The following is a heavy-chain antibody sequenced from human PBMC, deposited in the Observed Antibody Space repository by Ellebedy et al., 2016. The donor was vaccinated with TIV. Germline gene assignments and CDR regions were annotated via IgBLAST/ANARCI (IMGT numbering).Heavy chain of an antibody. V-gene: IGHV3-48*01. CDR1: GFTLSNSG. CDR2: ISISGTTL. CDR3: ARVDRVSHAMDV. Sequence: GESLKISCAASGFTLSNSGMTWVCQAPGKGLEWVSYISISGTTLYYADSVRGRFTISRDNAKNSLYLRMNSLRADDTAMYYCARVDRVSHAMDVWGQGTPVTVSS. J-gene: IGHJ6*02. D-gene: IGHD1-14*01.